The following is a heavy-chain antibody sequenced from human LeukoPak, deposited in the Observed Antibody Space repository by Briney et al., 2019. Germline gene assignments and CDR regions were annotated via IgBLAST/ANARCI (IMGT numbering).Heavy chain of an antibody. D-gene: IGHD2-2*02. J-gene: IGHJ5*02. CDR1: GYTFTGYY. Sequence: VKVSCKASGYTFTGYYMHWVRQAPGQGLEWMGWINPNSGGTNYAQKFQGRVTMTRDTSISTAYMELSRLRSDDTAVYYCAPLLGYCSSTSCYRSWFDPWGQGTLVTVSP. CDR2: INPNSGGT. CDR3: APLLGYCSSTSCYRSWFDP. V-gene: IGHV1-2*02.